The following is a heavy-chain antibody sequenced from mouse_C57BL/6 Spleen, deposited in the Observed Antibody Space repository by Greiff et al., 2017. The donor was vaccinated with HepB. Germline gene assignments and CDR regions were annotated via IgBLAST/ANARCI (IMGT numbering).Heavy chain of an antibody. CDR1: GFTFSDYG. Sequence: EVHLVESGGGLVKPGGSLKLSCAASGFTFSDYGMHWVRQAPEKGLEWVAYISSGSSTIYYADTVKGRFTISRDNAKNTLFLQMTSLRSEDTAMYYCARPLLTGHMDYWGQGTSVTVSS. J-gene: IGHJ4*01. D-gene: IGHD4-1*01. CDR3: ARPLLTGHMDY. V-gene: IGHV5-17*01. CDR2: ISSGSSTI.